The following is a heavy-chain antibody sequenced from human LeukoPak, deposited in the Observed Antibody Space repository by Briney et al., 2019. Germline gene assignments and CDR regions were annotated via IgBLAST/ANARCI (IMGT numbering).Heavy chain of an antibody. D-gene: IGHD3-3*01. CDR1: GGSISSYY. Sequence: SETLSLTCTVSGGSISSYYWSWIRQPPGKGLEWIGYIYGSGNTNYNPSLKSRVTMSIDTSKNQFSLKLTSVTAADTATYYCAREVALRFLEWSSWYYYYMDVWGKGTTVTVSS. CDR3: AREVALRFLEWSSWYYYYMDV. CDR2: IYGSGNT. V-gene: IGHV4-59*01. J-gene: IGHJ6*03.